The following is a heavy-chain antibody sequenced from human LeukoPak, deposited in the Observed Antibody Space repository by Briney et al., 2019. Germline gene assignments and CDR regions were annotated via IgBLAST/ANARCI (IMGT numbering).Heavy chain of an antibody. CDR2: MYYSGST. D-gene: IGHD3-10*01. J-gene: IGHJ5*02. Sequence: SETLSLTCTVSDGSISSTIYYWGWIRQPPGTGLEWIGSMYYSGSTYYNPSLKNRVTISVDSSKNQFSLKLSSVTAADTAVYYCARSLLLLYVVFDPWGQGTLVTVSS. CDR1: DGSISSTIYY. V-gene: IGHV4-39*01. CDR3: ARSLLLLYVVFDP.